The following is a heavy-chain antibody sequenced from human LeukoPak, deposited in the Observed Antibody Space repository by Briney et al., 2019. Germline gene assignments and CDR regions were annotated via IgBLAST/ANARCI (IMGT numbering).Heavy chain of an antibody. CDR3: ARLEKNWFDP. Sequence: LWASVKVSCKASVGTFSSYAISGVGQAPGQGLEGMGRIIPILGIANYAQKFQGRVTITADKSTSTAYMELSSLRSEDTAVYYCARLEKNWFDPWGQGTLVTVSS. J-gene: IGHJ5*02. D-gene: IGHD1-1*01. CDR1: VGTFSSYA. CDR2: IIPILGIA. V-gene: IGHV1-69*04.